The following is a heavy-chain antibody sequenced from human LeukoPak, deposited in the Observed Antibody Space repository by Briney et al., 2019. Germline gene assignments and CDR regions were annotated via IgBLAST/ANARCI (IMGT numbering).Heavy chain of an antibody. CDR2: ISYDGSNK. D-gene: IGHD2-21*02. Sequence: GRSLRLSCAASGFTFSSYGMHWVRQAPGKGLEWVAVISYDGSNKYYVDSVKGRFTISRDNSENTLYLQMNSLRAEDTAVYYCAKDLGVVTAILNYWGQGTLVTVSS. V-gene: IGHV3-30*18. CDR3: AKDLGVVTAILNY. CDR1: GFTFSSYG. J-gene: IGHJ4*02.